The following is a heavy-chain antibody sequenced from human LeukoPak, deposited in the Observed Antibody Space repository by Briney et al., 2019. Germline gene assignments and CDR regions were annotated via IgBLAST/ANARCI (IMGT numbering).Heavy chain of an antibody. CDR2: IIPIFGTA. D-gene: IGHD5-18*01. CDR3: ARDPDTAMGGAAFDI. J-gene: IGHJ3*02. CDR1: GGTFSSYA. V-gene: IGHV1-69*01. Sequence: ASVKVSCKASGGTFSSYAISWARQAPGQGRDWRGGIIPIFGTASYAQKFQGRVTITADESTSTAYMELSSLRSEDTAVYYCARDPDTAMGGAAFDIWGQGTMVTVSS.